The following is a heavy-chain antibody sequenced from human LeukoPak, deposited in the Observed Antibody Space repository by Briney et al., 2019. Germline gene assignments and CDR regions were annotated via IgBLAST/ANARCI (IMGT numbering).Heavy chain of an antibody. CDR2: ISSSSSYI. Sequence: GGSLRLSCAASGFTFSSYSMNWVRQAPGKGLEWVSSISSSSSYIYYADSVKGRFTISRDNAKNSLYLQMNSLRAEDTAVYYCARGLGGPTPFDYWGQGTLVTVSS. D-gene: IGHD4-23*01. V-gene: IGHV3-21*01. J-gene: IGHJ4*02. CDR1: GFTFSSYS. CDR3: ARGLGGPTPFDY.